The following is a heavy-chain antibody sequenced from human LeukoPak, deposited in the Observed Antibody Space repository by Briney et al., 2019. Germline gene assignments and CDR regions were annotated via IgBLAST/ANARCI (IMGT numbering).Heavy chain of an antibody. CDR1: GYTFTSYD. Sequence: GASVKVSCKAPGYTFTSYDINWVRQATGQGLEWMGWMNPNSGNTGYAQKFQGRVTMTRNTSISTAYMELSSLRSEDTAVYYCARGEYNWNCFDYWGQGTLVTVSS. D-gene: IGHD1-20*01. J-gene: IGHJ4*02. V-gene: IGHV1-8*01. CDR3: ARGEYNWNCFDY. CDR2: MNPNSGNT.